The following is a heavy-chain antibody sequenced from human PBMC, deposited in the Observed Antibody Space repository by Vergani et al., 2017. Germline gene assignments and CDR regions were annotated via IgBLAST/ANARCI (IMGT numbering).Heavy chain of an antibody. CDR3: AREMWAGTTYYYYYYGMDV. J-gene: IGHJ6*02. CDR2: IYSGGST. D-gene: IGHD1-7*01. Sequence: EVQLVESGGGLVQPGGSLRLSCAASGFTVSSNYMSWVRQAPGKGLEWVSVIYSGGSTYYADSVKGRFTISRDNSKNTLYLQMNSLRAEDTAVYYCAREMWAGTTYYYYYYGMDVGGQGTTVTVSS. CDR1: GFTVSSNY. V-gene: IGHV3-66*02.